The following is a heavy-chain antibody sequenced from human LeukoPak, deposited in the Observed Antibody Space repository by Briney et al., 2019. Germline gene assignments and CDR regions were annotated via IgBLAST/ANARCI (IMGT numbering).Heavy chain of an antibody. J-gene: IGHJ4*02. CDR1: GYTFSSYG. D-gene: IGHD2-2*03. Sequence: GASVTVSFKASGYTFSSYGISWVRQAPGQGLEWMGWISVYNGHTKYTQNLQGRVTMTTDTSTSTAYMELRSLRSDDTAVYYCARDSLNIGYCSSTSCLPPGYWGQGTLVTVSS. V-gene: IGHV1-18*01. CDR2: ISVYNGHT. CDR3: ARDSLNIGYCSSTSCLPPGY.